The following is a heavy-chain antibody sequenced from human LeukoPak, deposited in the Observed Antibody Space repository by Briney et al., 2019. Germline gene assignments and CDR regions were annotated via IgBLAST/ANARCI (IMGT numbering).Heavy chain of an antibody. CDR3: AKGSRETYYYYYYMDV. V-gene: IGHV3-23*01. CDR1: GFTFSSYA. Sequence: GXXLRLSCAASGFTFSSYAMSWVRQAPGKGLEWVSAISGSGGSTYYADSVKGRFTISRDNSKNTLYLQMNSLRAEDTAVYYCAKGSRETYYYYYYMDVWGKGTTVTVSS. J-gene: IGHJ6*03. CDR2: ISGSGGST. D-gene: IGHD1-26*01.